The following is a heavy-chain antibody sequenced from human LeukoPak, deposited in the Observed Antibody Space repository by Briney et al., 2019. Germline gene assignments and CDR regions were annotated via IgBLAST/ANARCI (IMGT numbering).Heavy chain of an antibody. J-gene: IGHJ4*02. D-gene: IGHD1-26*01. V-gene: IGHV1-2*02. CDR3: ARAVQWELLY. CDR2: INPNSGGT. Sequence: GASVKVSGKASGYTFTGYYMHWVRQAPGQGLEWMGWINPNSGGTNYAQKFQGRVTMTRDTSISTAYMDLSRLTSDDAAVYYCARAVQWELLYWGQGTLVTVSS. CDR1: GYTFTGYY.